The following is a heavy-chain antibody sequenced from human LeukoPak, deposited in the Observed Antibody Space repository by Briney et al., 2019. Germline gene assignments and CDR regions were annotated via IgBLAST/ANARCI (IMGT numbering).Heavy chain of an antibody. CDR2: ISSSGST. D-gene: IGHD3-10*01. J-gene: IGHJ4*02. CDR3: ARGGITTLRGVPTFFDY. V-gene: IGHV4-39*07. CDR1: VDSFSIGNYY. Sequence: PSETLSLTCTVSVDSFSIGNYYWGWIRHPPGKGREWIGRISSSGSTNYNSSLKSRVTISVDTSKNQFSLKLSSVAAADTALYYCARGGITTLRGVPTFFDYWGQGTLVTVSS.